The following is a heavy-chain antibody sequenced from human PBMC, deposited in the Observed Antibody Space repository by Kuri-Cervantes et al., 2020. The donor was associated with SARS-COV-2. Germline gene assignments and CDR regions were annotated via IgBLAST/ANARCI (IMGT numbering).Heavy chain of an antibody. CDR3: AKGPPYSSGWYVGPVAFYYFDY. CDR1: GYTFTSYY. J-gene: IGHJ4*02. D-gene: IGHD6-19*01. V-gene: IGHV1-46*01. CDR2: INPSGGST. Sequence: ASVKVSCKASGYTFTSYYMHWVRQAPGQGLEWMGIINPSGGSTSYAQKFQGRVTMTRDTSTSTVYMELSSLRSEDTAVYYCAKGPPYSSGWYVGPVAFYYFDYWGQGTLVTVSS.